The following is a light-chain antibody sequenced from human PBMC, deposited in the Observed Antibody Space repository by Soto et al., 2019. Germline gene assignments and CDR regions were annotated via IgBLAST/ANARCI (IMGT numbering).Light chain of an antibody. J-gene: IGKJ1*01. CDR2: WAS. CDR1: QSVLYSSNNKNY. V-gene: IGKV4-1*01. CDR3: QQFYSAPPT. Sequence: DIVMTQSPASLAVSLGERATINCKSSQSVLYSSNNKNYLAWYQQKPGQPPNLLISWASTRESGVPDRFSGSGSGTDFTLTISSLQAEDVAVYYCQQFYSAPPTFGQGTKVEIK.